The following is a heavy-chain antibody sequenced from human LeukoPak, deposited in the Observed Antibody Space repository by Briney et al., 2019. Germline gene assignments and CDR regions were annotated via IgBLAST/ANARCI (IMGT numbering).Heavy chain of an antibody. D-gene: IGHD2-21*01. Sequence: SETLSLTCTGSGYSISSGYYGGWIRQPPGKGLEWIGSIYHSGSTYYTPSLKRRVTISVDTSKNQFSPKLSSVTAADTAVYYCARRVGVALDYWGQGTLVTVSS. CDR3: ARRVGVALDY. J-gene: IGHJ4*02. CDR2: IYHSGST. V-gene: IGHV4-38-2*02. CDR1: GYSISSGYY.